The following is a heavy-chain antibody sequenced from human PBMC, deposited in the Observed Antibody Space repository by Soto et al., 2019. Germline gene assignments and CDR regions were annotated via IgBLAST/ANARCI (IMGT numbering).Heavy chain of an antibody. CDR1: GGSFSGYY. V-gene: IGHV4-34*01. J-gene: IGHJ4*02. CDR2: INHSGST. CDR3: ARDKITGLFDY. Sequence: PSETLSLTCAVYGGSFSGYYWTWIRQPPGTGLEWIGEINHSGSTNYNQSLKSRVTISVDTSKNQFSLKLTSVTAADTAVYYCARDKITGLFDYWGQGTRVTVAS. D-gene: IGHD2-8*02.